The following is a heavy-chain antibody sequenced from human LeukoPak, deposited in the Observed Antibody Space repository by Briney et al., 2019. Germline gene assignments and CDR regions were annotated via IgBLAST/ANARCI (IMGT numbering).Heavy chain of an antibody. Sequence: ASETLSLTCTVSGGSISNYYWSWIRQPPGKGLEWIGYIYYSGSTNYNPSLKSRVTISVDTSKNQFSLKLSSVTAADTAVYYCARTTEGYCRSTSCYGFYYSYYMDVWGKGTTVTISS. CDR2: IYYSGST. CDR1: GGSISNYY. CDR3: ARTTEGYCRSTSCYGFYYSYYMDV. V-gene: IGHV4-59*01. D-gene: IGHD2-2*01. J-gene: IGHJ6*03.